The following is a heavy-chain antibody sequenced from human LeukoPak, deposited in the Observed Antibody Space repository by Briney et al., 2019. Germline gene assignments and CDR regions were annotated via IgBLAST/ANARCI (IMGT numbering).Heavy chain of an antibody. CDR1: GFTFSTYA. Sequence: GGSLRLSCAASGFTFSTYAMHWVRQAPGKGLEWVALILYDGSIKSYADSVRGRFTISRDNSKNTLYLEMNTLNTEDTALYYCAGPGIAAAGGLYYYGMDVWGQGTTVTVSS. CDR2: ILYDGSIK. CDR3: AGPGIAAAGGLYYYGMDV. J-gene: IGHJ6*02. V-gene: IGHV3-30-3*01. D-gene: IGHD6-13*01.